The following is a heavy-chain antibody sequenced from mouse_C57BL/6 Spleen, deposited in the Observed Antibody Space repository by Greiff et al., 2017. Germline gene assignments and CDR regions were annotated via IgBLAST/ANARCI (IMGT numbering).Heavy chain of an antibody. Sequence: VQLQQPGAELVRPGSSVKLSCKASGYTFTSYWMHWVKQTPIQGLEWIGNIDPSDSETHYNQKFKDKATLTVDKSSSTAYMQLSSLTAEDSAVYYCARSYYYGSSYDYFDYWGQGTTLTVSS. CDR2: IDPSDSET. CDR1: GYTFTSYW. J-gene: IGHJ2*01. CDR3: ARSYYYGSSYDYFDY. V-gene: IGHV1-52*01. D-gene: IGHD1-1*01.